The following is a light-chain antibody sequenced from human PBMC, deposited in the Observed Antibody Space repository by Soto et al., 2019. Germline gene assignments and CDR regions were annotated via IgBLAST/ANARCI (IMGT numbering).Light chain of an antibody. V-gene: IGKV3-15*01. CDR2: GAS. J-gene: IGKJ3*01. Sequence: EIVMTQSPATLSVSPGERATLSCRASQTVTSSVAWYQQKPGQAPRLLIYGASSRATGIPGRFSGSGSGTEFTLTISSLQSEDFAVSYCQQYVFWPFTFGPGTKVDVK. CDR1: QTVTSS. CDR3: QQYVFWPFT.